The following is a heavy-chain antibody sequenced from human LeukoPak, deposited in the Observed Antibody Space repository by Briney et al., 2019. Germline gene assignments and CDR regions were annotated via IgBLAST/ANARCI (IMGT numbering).Heavy chain of an antibody. D-gene: IGHD2-15*01. CDR3: ARGLGYCSGGSCYSF. V-gene: IGHV1-2*02. Sequence: ASVKVPCKASGYTFTGYYMHWVRQAPGQGLEWMGWINPNSGGTNYAQKFQGRVTMTRDTSISTAYMELSRLRSDDTAVYYCARGLGYCSGGSCYSFWGQGTLVTVSS. CDR2: INPNSGGT. J-gene: IGHJ4*02. CDR1: GYTFTGYY.